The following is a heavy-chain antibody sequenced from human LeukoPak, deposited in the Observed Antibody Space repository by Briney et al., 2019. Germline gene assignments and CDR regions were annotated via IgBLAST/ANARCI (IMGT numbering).Heavy chain of an antibody. CDR1: GFTFLTYA. CDR2: IRDSGAST. J-gene: IGHJ3*02. CDR3: AKAGRSGWYPGWPFDS. Sequence: GGSLRLSCAASGFTFLTYAMSWVRQAPGKGLQWVSVIRDSGASTYYADSVKGRFTTSRDTSKNTLYLQMNSLRAEDTAVYYCAKAGRSGWYPGWPFDSWGQGTMVTVSS. D-gene: IGHD6-19*01. V-gene: IGHV3-23*01.